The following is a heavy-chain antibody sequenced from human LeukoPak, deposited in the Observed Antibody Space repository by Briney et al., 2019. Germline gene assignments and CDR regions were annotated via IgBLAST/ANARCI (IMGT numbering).Heavy chain of an antibody. Sequence: GGSLRLSCAASGFTFSGSAMHWVRQASGKGLEWVGRIRSKANSYATAYAASVKGRFTISRDDSKNTAYLQMNSLKTEDTAVYYCTRLTQNSGDDYWGQGTLVTVSS. D-gene: IGHD1-26*01. CDR2: IRSKANSYAT. CDR3: TRLTQNSGDDY. CDR1: GFTFSGSA. V-gene: IGHV3-73*01. J-gene: IGHJ4*02.